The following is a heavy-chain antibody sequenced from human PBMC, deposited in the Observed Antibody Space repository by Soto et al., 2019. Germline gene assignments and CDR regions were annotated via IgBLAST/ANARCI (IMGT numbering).Heavy chain of an antibody. Sequence: EVQLVQSGGGWVKLGGPRGLSGLTLGSTFDDKASHGFRQRPGKGLGGASGIGWNSGSLVYADSVKGRFTISRENAKNSLYLQMDSLTVEDTALYYCARVWGGRCFDFWGQGTLVTVSS. CDR3: ARVWGGRCFDF. CDR1: GSTFDDKA. D-gene: IGHD3-3*01. V-gene: IGHV3-9*01. J-gene: IGHJ4*02. CDR2: IGWNSGSL.